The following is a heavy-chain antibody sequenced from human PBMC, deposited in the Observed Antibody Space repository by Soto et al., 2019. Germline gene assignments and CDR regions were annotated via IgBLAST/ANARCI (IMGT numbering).Heavy chain of an antibody. CDR1: GFTFGIYA. Sequence: EVQLLESGGGLVQPGGSLRLSCAASGFTFGIYAMTWVRQAPGKGLEWVAAASGSGGDTYYADSVKGRFTISRDNSKNTLSLQMNSLRAEDTAMYYCAKDQMGTFADAFDMWGQGTMVIVSS. CDR3: AKDQMGTFADAFDM. D-gene: IGHD3-16*01. CDR2: ASGSGGDT. V-gene: IGHV3-23*01. J-gene: IGHJ3*02.